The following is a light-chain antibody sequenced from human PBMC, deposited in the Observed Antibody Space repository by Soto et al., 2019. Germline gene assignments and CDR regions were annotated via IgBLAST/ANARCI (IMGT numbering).Light chain of an antibody. CDR3: SSFTSDTTYV. CDR2: EVS. V-gene: IGLV2-18*02. J-gene: IGLJ1*01. CDR1: SSDVGSYNR. Sequence: QSVLTQPPSVSGSPGQSVAVSCTGTSSDVGSYNRVSWYQQPPGTAPKLMIYEVSNRPSGVPDRFSGSKSGNTASLTISGLQAEDEADYYCSSFTSDTTYVFGTGTKVTDL.